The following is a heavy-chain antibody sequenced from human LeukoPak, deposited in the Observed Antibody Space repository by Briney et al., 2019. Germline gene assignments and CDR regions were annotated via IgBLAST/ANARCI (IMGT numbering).Heavy chain of an antibody. CDR1: GGTFSSYD. CDR2: IMPMFGKT. J-gene: IGHJ3*02. Sequence: SVKVSCKASGGTFSSYDISWVRQAPGQGLEWMGGIMPMFGKTNYAQKFQGRVTTTADKATSTAYMELSSLRSDDTAVYYCARGGAGDDAFDIWGQGTMVTVSS. CDR3: ARGGAGDDAFDI. D-gene: IGHD7-27*01. V-gene: IGHV1-69*06.